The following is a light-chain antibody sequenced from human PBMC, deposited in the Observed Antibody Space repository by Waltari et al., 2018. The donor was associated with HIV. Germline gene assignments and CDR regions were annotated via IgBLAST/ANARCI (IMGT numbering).Light chain of an antibody. CDR1: NSNIGHNF. J-gene: IGLJ3*02. Sequence: QSALTQPPSVSAAPGQKVTISCSGCNSNIGHNFVSWYEQLPGPAPKLIIYENSKRPSGMPDRFSGSKTDTSATLDITGLQTGDEADYYCSSWDTDLGRLFGAGTKLTVL. V-gene: IGLV1-51*01. CDR3: SSWDTDLGRL. CDR2: ENS.